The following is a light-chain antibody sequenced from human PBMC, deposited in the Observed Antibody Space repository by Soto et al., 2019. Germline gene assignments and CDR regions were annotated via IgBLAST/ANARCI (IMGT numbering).Light chain of an antibody. J-gene: IGLJ1*01. CDR2: AGN. CDR3: CSYADSGTYV. V-gene: IGLV2-23*01. Sequence: QSVLTQPASVSGSPGQSITISCTGSSSDVGNFDVLSWYQQHPGNVPTLIIYAGNRRPSGVSNRFSGSQSGNTASLTISGLQGEDEADYYCCSYADSGTYVFGTRTKVTVL. CDR1: SSDVGNFDV.